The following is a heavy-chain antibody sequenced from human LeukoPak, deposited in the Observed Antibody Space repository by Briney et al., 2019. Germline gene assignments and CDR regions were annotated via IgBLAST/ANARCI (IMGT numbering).Heavy chain of an antibody. CDR1: GGTFSSYA. D-gene: IGHD3-9*01. CDR3: ARVSRAYYDILTGYYFDY. Sequence: SVKVSCKASGGTFSSYAIGWVRQAPGQGLEWMGGIIPIFGTANYAQKFQGRVTITADESTSTAYMELSSLRSEDTAVYYCARVSRAYYDILTGYYFDYWGQGTLVTISS. J-gene: IGHJ4*02. CDR2: IIPIFGTA. V-gene: IGHV1-69*01.